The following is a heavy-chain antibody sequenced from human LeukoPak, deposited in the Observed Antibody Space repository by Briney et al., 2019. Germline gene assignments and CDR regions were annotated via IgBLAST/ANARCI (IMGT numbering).Heavy chain of an antibody. V-gene: IGHV6-1*01. CDR1: GDSVSNNSAA. Sequence: SPTLSLTCTISGDSVSNNSAAWNWLRQSPSRGLEWLGRTYYRSKWYNDYAVSVKSRITINPDTSKNQFSLQLNSVTPEDTAVYYCARGYDILTGYYVDYYYYGMDVWGKGTTVTVSS. J-gene: IGHJ6*04. CDR3: ARGYDILTGYYVDYYYYGMDV. CDR2: TYYRSKWYN. D-gene: IGHD3-9*01.